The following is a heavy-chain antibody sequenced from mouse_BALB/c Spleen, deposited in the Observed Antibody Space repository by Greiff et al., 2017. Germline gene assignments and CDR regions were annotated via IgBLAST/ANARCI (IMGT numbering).Heavy chain of an antibody. Sequence: QVQLQQSGAELARPGASVKLSCKASGYTFTSYWMQWVKQRPGQGLEWIGAIYPGDGDTRYTQKFKGKATLTADKSSSTAYMQLSSLASEDSAVYYCARRGSNYFDYWGQGTTLTVSA. V-gene: IGHV1-87*01. CDR3: ARRGSNYFDY. CDR1: GYTFTSYW. CDR2: IYPGDGDT. J-gene: IGHJ2*01.